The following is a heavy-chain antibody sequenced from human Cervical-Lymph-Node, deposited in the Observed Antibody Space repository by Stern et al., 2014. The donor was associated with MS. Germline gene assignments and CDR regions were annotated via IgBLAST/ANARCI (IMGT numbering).Heavy chain of an antibody. Sequence: QLVQSGAEVRKPGASVKVSCKTSGYNLTKFGTGWVRQAPGQGLEWEGWISAFNGKTNYGQKFQGRVTMTTDTSTNTVYMELRSLRSDDTAVYYCARDAETRYYDSSGYSYFDSWGQGTLITVSS. J-gene: IGHJ4*02. CDR2: ISAFNGKT. D-gene: IGHD3-22*01. V-gene: IGHV1-18*01. CDR3: ARDAETRYYDSSGYSYFDS. CDR1: GYNLTKFG.